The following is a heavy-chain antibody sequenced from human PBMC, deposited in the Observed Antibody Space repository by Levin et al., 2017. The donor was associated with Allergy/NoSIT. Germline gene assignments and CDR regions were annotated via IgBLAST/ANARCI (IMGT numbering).Heavy chain of an antibody. J-gene: IGHJ4*02. CDR3: TTIKNVASASDY. CDR1: GFTFSVVW. Sequence: GESLKISCAASGFTFSVVWMSWVRQAPGKGLEWVGRIRSRTSGETTDYAAPVKGRFTISRDDSKSTVYLQLNSLKTEDTAVYFCTTIKNVASASDYWGQGTVVTVSS. V-gene: IGHV3-15*01. D-gene: IGHD6-13*01. CDR2: IRSRTSGETT.